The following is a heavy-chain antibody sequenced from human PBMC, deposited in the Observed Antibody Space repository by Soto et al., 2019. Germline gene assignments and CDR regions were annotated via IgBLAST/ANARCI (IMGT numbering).Heavy chain of an antibody. J-gene: IGHJ5*02. D-gene: IGHD6-13*01. CDR3: AREKGALAAAGTGWFDP. CDR1: GGSISSGGYS. CDR2: IYHSGST. V-gene: IGHV4-30-2*01. Sequence: SETLSLTCAVSGGSISSGGYSWSWIRQPPGKGLEWIGYIYHSGSTYYNPSLKSRVTISVDRSKNQFSLKLSSVTAADTAVYYCAREKGALAAAGTGWFDPWGQGTLVTVYS.